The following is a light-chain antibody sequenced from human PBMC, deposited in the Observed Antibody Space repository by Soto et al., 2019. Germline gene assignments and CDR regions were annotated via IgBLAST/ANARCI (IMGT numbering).Light chain of an antibody. J-gene: IGKJ4*01. CDR3: QEYKNWPPLT. CDR2: AAS. Sequence: EIVMTQSPATLSVSPGETATLSCRASQSVGSAVAWYQHKPGQAPRLLIVAASIRATGVPGRFSGGGSGTEFTLTVSSLQSEDCAVYYCQEYKNWPPLTFGGGTTVEIK. CDR1: QSVGSA. V-gene: IGKV3-15*01.